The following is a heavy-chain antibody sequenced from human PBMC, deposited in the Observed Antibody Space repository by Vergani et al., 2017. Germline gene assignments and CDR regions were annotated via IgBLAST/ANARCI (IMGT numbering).Heavy chain of an antibody. Sequence: QVQLVESGGGVVQPGRSLRLSCAASGFTFSSYGMHWVRQAPGKGLEWVAVISYDGNNKYFADSVKGRFTISRDNSKNTLYLQMNSLRTEDTAVYYCAKGSRAAIPSYFNDWSQGSLV. CDR3: AKGSRAAIPSYFND. J-gene: IGHJ4*02. V-gene: IGHV3-30*18. CDR1: GFTFSSYG. D-gene: IGHD2-2*01. CDR2: ISYDGNNK.